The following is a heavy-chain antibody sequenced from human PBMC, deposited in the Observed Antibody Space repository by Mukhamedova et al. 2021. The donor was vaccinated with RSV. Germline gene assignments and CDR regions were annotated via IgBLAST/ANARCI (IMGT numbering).Heavy chain of an antibody. CDR3: ARDRDGYNYWYFDL. D-gene: IGHD5-24*01. V-gene: IGHV1-69*01. CDR2: IIPIFGTA. J-gene: IGHJ2*01. Sequence: EYMGGIIPIFGTANYAQKFQGRITLTVDESTTTAYMDLSGLTSEDTAVYYCARDRDGYNYWYFDLWGPGTLVTVSS.